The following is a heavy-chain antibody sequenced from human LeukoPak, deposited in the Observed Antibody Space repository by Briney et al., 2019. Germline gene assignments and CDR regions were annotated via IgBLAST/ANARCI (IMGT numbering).Heavy chain of an antibody. D-gene: IGHD3-22*01. CDR2: INPNSGGT. J-gene: IGHJ3*02. CDR1: GYTFTGYY. Sequence: ASVKASCKASGYTFTGYYMHWVRQAPGQGLEWMGWINPNSGGTNYAQKFQGRVTMTRDTSISTAYMELSRLRSDDTAVYYCARGNYYYDSSGYDAFDIWGQGTMVTVSS. V-gene: IGHV1-2*02. CDR3: ARGNYYYDSSGYDAFDI.